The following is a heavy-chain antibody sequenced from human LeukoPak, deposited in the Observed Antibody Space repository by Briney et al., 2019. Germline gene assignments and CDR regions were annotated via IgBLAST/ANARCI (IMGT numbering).Heavy chain of an antibody. V-gene: IGHV4-34*01. D-gene: IGHD1-26*01. CDR1: GGSFSGYY. CDR3: ARDYRVGYYYYYGMDV. J-gene: IGHJ6*02. Sequence: SQTLSLTCAVYGGSFSGYYWSWIRQPPRKGLEWIGEINHSGSTNYNPSLKSRVTISVDTSKNQFSLKLSSVTAADTAVYYCARDYRVGYYYYYGMDVWGQGTTVTVSS. CDR2: INHSGST.